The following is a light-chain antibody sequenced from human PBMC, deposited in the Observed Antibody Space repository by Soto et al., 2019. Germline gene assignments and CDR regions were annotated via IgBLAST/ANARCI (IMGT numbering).Light chain of an antibody. Sequence: QSVLTQPASVSGSPGQSITISCTGTSSDVGRYDLVSWYQQHPGKAPKLMIYEGLKRPSGVSSRFSGSKSGNTASLTISGLQTDDEADYYCGSYTTSSNYVFGTGTRSPS. CDR1: SSDVGRYDL. V-gene: IGLV2-14*02. CDR2: EGL. CDR3: GSYTTSSNYV. J-gene: IGLJ1*01.